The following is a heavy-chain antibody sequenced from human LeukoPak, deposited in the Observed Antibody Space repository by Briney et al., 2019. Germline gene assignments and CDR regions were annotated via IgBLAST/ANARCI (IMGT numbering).Heavy chain of an antibody. Sequence: PGGSLSLSCAASGLPSGNAWMSWVRRAQGKGLDWVARIKRKTDGGATHYAAPVKGRFTISRDDSKNTLYLQMNSLKTEDTAVYYCTTEAYYYDSGAIKYFDYWGQGTLVTVSS. CDR2: IKRKTDGGAT. V-gene: IGHV3-15*01. CDR1: GLPSGNAW. D-gene: IGHD3-22*01. J-gene: IGHJ4*02. CDR3: TTEAYYYDSGAIKYFDY.